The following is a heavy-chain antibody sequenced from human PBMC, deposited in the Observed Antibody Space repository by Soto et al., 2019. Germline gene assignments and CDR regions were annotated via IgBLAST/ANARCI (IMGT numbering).Heavy chain of an antibody. CDR1: GFTFSSYG. Sequence: PGGSLRLSCAASGFTFSSYGMHWVRQAPGKGLEWVAVISYDGSNKYYADSVKGRFTISRDNSKNTLYLQMNSLRAEDTAVYYCAKDLSPVAYYYYGMDVWGQGTTVTSP. CDR2: ISYDGSNK. V-gene: IGHV3-30*18. CDR3: AKDLSPVAYYYYGMDV. D-gene: IGHD5-12*01. J-gene: IGHJ6*02.